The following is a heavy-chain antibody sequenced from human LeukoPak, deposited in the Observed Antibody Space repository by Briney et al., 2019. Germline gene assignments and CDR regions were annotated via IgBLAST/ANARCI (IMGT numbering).Heavy chain of an antibody. Sequence: GGSLRLSCAASGFTLSSYGMHWVRQAPGKGLKGWAVIWYDGSNKYYADSVKGRFTISRDNSKNTLYLQMNSLRAEDTAVYYCARGGVVPAAIPTDYWGQGTLVTVSS. J-gene: IGHJ4*02. CDR3: ARGGVVPAAIPTDY. V-gene: IGHV3-33*01. D-gene: IGHD2-2*02. CDR2: IWYDGSNK. CDR1: GFTLSSYG.